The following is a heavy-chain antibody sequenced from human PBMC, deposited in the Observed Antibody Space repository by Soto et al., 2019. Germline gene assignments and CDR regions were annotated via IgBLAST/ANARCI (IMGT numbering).Heavy chain of an antibody. CDR1: GFTFSSYG. Sequence: GSLRLSCAASGFTFSSYGMHWVRQAPGKGLEWVAVIWYDGSNKYYADSVKGRFTISRDNSKNTLYLQMNSLRAEDTAVYYCARAYYYGSGRRYYYYGMDVWGQGPTVTVSS. D-gene: IGHD3-10*01. CDR3: ARAYYYGSGRRYYYYGMDV. J-gene: IGHJ6*02. V-gene: IGHV3-33*01. CDR2: IWYDGSNK.